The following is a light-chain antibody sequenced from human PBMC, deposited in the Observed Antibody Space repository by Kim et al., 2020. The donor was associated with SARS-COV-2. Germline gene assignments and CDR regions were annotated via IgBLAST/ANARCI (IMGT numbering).Light chain of an antibody. Sequence: APGERVTLSCRASQSVSSSFLAWYQHKSGQAPRLLIYAASNRATGIPGRFSGSGSGSDFTLTISRLEPEDFAIYYCQYYGTSLFIFGPGTKVDIK. J-gene: IGKJ3*01. CDR3: QYYGTSLFI. CDR1: QSVSSSF. CDR2: AAS. V-gene: IGKV3-20*01.